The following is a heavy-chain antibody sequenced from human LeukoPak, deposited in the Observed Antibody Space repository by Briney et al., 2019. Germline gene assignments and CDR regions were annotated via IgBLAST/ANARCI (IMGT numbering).Heavy chain of an antibody. J-gene: IGHJ6*03. CDR2: ISGSGGST. Sequence: PGGSLRLSCAASGFTFSSYAMSWVRQAPGKGLVWVSAISGSGGSTYYADSVKGRFTISRDNSKSTLYLQMNSLRAEDTAVYYCAKEGGSIVVVPAARGMDVWGKGTTVTVSS. D-gene: IGHD2-2*01. CDR3: AKEGGSIVVVPAARGMDV. V-gene: IGHV3-23*01. CDR1: GFTFSSYA.